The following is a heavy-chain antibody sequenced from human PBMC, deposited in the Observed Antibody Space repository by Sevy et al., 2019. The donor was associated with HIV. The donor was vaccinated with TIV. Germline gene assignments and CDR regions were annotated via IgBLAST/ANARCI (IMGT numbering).Heavy chain of an antibody. CDR2: FDPEDGET. J-gene: IGHJ3*02. Sequence: ASVKVSCKVSGYTLTELSMHWVRQAPGKGLEWMGGFDPEDGETIYAQKFQGRVTMTEDTSTDTAYMELSSLGSEDTAVYYCATDTAREGSRNDAFDIWGQGTMVTVSS. V-gene: IGHV1-24*01. CDR1: GYTLTELS. D-gene: IGHD1-26*01. CDR3: ATDTAREGSRNDAFDI.